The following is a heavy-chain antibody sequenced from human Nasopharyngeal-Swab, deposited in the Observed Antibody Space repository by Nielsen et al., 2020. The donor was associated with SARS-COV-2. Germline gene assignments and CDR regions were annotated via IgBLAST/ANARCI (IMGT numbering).Heavy chain of an antibody. V-gene: IGHV4-34*01. D-gene: IGHD4-17*01. CDR3: AGRPDYGDYTGGFDY. Sequence: WIRQPPGKGLEWIGEINHSGSTNYNPSLKSRVTISVDTSKNQFSLKLSSVTAADTAVYYCAGRPDYGDYTGGFDYWGQGTLVTVSP. CDR2: INHSGST. J-gene: IGHJ4*02.